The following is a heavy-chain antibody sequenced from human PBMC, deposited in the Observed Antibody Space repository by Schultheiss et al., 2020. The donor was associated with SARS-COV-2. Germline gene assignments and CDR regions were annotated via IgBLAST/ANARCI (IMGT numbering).Heavy chain of an antibody. J-gene: IGHJ4*02. V-gene: IGHV3-23*01. CDR2: ISGSGGST. Sequence: GGSLRLSCAASGFTFDDYAMHWVRQAPGKGLEWVSGISGSGGSTYYADSVKGRFTISRDNSKNTLYLQMNSLRAEDTAVYYCARDLWPIAAARFDYWGQGTLVTVSS. CDR3: ARDLWPIAAARFDY. CDR1: GFTFDDYA. D-gene: IGHD6-13*01.